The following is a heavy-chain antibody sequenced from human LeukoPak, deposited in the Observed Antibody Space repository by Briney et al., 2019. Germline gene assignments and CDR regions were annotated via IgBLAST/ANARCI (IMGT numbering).Heavy chain of an antibody. D-gene: IGHD3-10*01. CDR1: GVTFSSYG. CDR3: VNSGFDP. V-gene: IGHV3-30*02. Sequence: GGSLRLSCAASGVTFSSYGMHWVRQAPGKGLEWVAFIHYDGTNEFYADSVKGRFTISRDNFKNTLYLQMNSLRVEDTALYYCVNSGFDPWGQGTLVTVSS. CDR2: IHYDGTNE. J-gene: IGHJ5*02.